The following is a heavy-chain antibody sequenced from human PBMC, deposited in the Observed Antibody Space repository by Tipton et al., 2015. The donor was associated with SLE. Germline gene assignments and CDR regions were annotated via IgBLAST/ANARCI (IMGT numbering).Heavy chain of an antibody. CDR2: IYYGGNS. D-gene: IGHD3-3*02. V-gene: IGHV4-39*07. J-gene: IGHJ5*02. Sequence: TLSLTCSVSGDSISSGNYYWGWIRQSPGKGLEWIGTIYYGGNSYFNPSLKSRVTISVDRSKNQFSLKLTSVTAADTAVYYCARGPPFMEWERNWFDPWGQGTQVTVSS. CDR3: ARGPPFMEWERNWFDP. CDR1: GDSISSGNYY.